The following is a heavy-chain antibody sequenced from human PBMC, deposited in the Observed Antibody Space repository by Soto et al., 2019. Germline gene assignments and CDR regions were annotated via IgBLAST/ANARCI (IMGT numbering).Heavy chain of an antibody. Sequence: QEQLVQSGAEVKKPGASVKVSCKASGYTFTSYYMHWVRQAPGQGLEWMGIINPSGGSTSYAQKFQGRVTMTRDTSTSTVYMELSSLRSEDTAVYYCARDLGYCSGGSCYGQNWFDPWGQGTLVTVSS. D-gene: IGHD2-15*01. CDR2: INPSGGST. CDR3: ARDLGYCSGGSCYGQNWFDP. CDR1: GYTFTSYY. V-gene: IGHV1-46*03. J-gene: IGHJ5*02.